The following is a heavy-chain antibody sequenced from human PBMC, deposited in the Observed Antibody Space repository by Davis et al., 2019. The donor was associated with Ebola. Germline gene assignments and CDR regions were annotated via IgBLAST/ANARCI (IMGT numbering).Heavy chain of an antibody. CDR3: ARALFGASAFDI. CDR1: GLTFRSYD. D-gene: IGHD2-21*01. CDR2: IGAAGDT. V-gene: IGHV3-13*01. J-gene: IGHJ3*02. Sequence: GESLKISCAASGLTFRSYDMHWVRQATGKGLEWVSAIGAAGDTYYPGSVQGRFTISRENAKNSLYLQMNSLRAGDTAVYYCARALFGASAFDIWGQGTMVTVSS.